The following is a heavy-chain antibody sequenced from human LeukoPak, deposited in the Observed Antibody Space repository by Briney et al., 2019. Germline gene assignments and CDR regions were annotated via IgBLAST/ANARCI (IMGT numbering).Heavy chain of an antibody. J-gene: IGHJ4*02. CDR2: FYYSGST. V-gene: IGHV4-59*01. Sequence: PSETLSLTCTVTGGSISSYYWSWIRQPPGKGLEWIGYFYYSGSTNYNPSLKSRVTIPVDTSKNQFSLKLSSVTAADTAMYYCASARGGSYYVDYWGQGTLVTVSS. D-gene: IGHD1-26*01. CDR3: ASARGGSYYVDY. CDR1: GGSISSYY.